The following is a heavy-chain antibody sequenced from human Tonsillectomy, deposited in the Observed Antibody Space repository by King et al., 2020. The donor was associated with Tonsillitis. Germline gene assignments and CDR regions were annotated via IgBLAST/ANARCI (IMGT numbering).Heavy chain of an antibody. J-gene: IGHJ4*02. D-gene: IGHD4-17*01. CDR1: GFSFSSFA. Sequence: VQQVESGGGLVQPGESLRLSCAVSGFSFSSFAMTWVRQAPGKGLQWVSSISDSGGSAYYADSVKGRFTISRDNSKNTLYLQMNSPRAEDTAVYYCASHLHPAVTTGIFDYWGQGTLVTVSS. CDR2: ISDSGGSA. V-gene: IGHV3-23*04. CDR3: ASHLHPAVTTGIFDY.